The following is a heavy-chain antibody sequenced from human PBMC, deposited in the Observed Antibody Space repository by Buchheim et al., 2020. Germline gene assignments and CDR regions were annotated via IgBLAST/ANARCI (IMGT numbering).Heavy chain of an antibody. CDR1: GGSFSGYY. CDR2: INHSGST. V-gene: IGHV4-34*01. Sequence: QVQLQQWGAGLLKPSETLSLTCAVYGGSFSGYYWSWIRQPPGKGLEWIGEINHSGSTNYNPSLKSRVTISVDTSKNQFSLKLSSVTAADTAVYYCARQRLLWFGMNYYYYGMDVWGQGTT. J-gene: IGHJ6*02. D-gene: IGHD3-10*01. CDR3: ARQRLLWFGMNYYYYGMDV.